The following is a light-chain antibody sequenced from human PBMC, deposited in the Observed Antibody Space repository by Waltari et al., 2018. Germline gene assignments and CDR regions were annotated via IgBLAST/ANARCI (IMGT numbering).Light chain of an antibody. CDR3: QQSFILPLT. CDR2: SAS. J-gene: IGKJ4*01. V-gene: IGKV1-39*01. CDR1: QSVSTY. Sequence: DIQMAQSPSSLSASMGDTVTITCRASQSVSTYLNWYHKKPGKAPNLLIYSASALQSGIPTRFRGSGSGTDFTLTIHSLQREDFATYYCQQSFILPLTFGGGTKVEIK.